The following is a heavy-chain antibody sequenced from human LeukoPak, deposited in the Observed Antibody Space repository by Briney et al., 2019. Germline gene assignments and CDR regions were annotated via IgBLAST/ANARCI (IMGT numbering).Heavy chain of an antibody. V-gene: IGHV3-33*01. CDR3: ARDRAAADLDY. CDR2: IWYDGSNK. J-gene: IGHJ4*02. Sequence: PRRSLRLSCAASGFTFSSYGMHWVRQAPGKGLEWVAVIWYDGSNKFYADSVKGRFTNSRDNSKNTLYLQMNSLRAEDTAVYYCARDRAAADLDYWGQGALVTVSS. D-gene: IGHD6-13*01. CDR1: GFTFSSYG.